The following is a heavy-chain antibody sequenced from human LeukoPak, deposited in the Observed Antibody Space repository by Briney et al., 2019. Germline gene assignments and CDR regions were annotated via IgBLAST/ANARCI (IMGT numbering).Heavy chain of an antibody. V-gene: IGHV5-51*01. CDR3: ASLSPHYYDSSGYPGFSGHFQH. D-gene: IGHD3-22*01. Sequence: GESLKISCKGSGYSFTSYWIGWVRQMPGKGLEWMGIIYPGDSDTRYSPSFQGQVTISADKSISTAYLQWSSLKASDTAMYYCASLSPHYYDSSGYPGFSGHFQHWGQGTLVTVSS. J-gene: IGHJ1*01. CDR2: IYPGDSDT. CDR1: GYSFTSYW.